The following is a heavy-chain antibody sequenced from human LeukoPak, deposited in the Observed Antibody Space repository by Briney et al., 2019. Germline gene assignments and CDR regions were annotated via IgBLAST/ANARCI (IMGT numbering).Heavy chain of an antibody. J-gene: IGHJ4*02. V-gene: IGHV1-2*02. CDR2: INPNSGGT. Sequence: ASVKVSCKASGYTFTGYYMHWVRQAPGQGLEWMGWINPNSGGTNYAQKFQGRVTMTRNTSISTAYMELSSLRSEDTAVYYCATRSGYSYGTFDYWGQGTLVTVSS. CDR1: GYTFTGYY. D-gene: IGHD5-18*01. CDR3: ATRSGYSYGTFDY.